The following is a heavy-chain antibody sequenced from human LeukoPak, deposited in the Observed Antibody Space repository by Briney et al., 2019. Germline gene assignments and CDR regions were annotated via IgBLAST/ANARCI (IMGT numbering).Heavy chain of an antibody. CDR1: GFTFSSYS. D-gene: IGHD7-27*01. CDR3: AREYLLGNWFDP. CDR2: ISSSSSYI. V-gene: IGHV3-21*01. J-gene: IGHJ5*02. Sequence: GGSLRLSCAASGFTFSSYSMNWVRQAPGKGLEWVSSISSSSSYIYYADSVKGRFTISRDNAKNSLYLQMNSLRAEATAVYYCAREYLLGNWFDPWGQGTLVTVSS.